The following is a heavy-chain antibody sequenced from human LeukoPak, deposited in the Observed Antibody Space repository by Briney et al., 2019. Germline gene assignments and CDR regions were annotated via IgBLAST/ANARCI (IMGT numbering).Heavy chain of an antibody. V-gene: IGHV3-21*01. D-gene: IGHD6-13*01. J-gene: IGHJ4*02. Sequence: PGGSLRLSCAASGFTFSSYSMNWVRQAPGKGLEWVSSISSSSSYIYYADSVKGRFTISRDNAKNSLYLQMNSLRAEDTAVYYCARDKFGAAGNLFDYWGQGTLVTVSS. CDR2: ISSSSSYI. CDR3: ARDKFGAAGNLFDY. CDR1: GFTFSSYS.